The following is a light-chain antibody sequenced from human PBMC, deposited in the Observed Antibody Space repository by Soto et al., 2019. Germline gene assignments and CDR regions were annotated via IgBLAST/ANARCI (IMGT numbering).Light chain of an antibody. CDR1: SSDVGGFNS. CDR2: AVN. J-gene: IGLJ1*01. CDR3: CSYAGSYSYD. V-gene: IGLV2-11*01. Sequence: QSVLTQPRSVSGSPGQSVTISCTGTSSDVGGFNSVSWYQQHPGKAPKLMIYAVNKRPSGVPDRFSGSKSGSTASLIISGLQAEDEADYYCCSYAGSYSYDFATGTKVTVL.